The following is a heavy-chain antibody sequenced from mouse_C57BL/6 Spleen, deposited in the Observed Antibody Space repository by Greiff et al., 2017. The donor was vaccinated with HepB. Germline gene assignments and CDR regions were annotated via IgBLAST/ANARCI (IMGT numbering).Heavy chain of an antibody. Sequence: VQLQQSGAELVRPGASVTLSCKASGYTFTDYEMHWVKQTPVHGLEWIGAIDPETGGTAYTQKFKGKAILTADKSSSTAYMELRSLTSEDSAVYYCTRSDYGSSPDYWGQGTTLTVSS. V-gene: IGHV1-15*01. J-gene: IGHJ2*01. CDR2: IDPETGGT. D-gene: IGHD1-1*01. CDR1: GYTFTDYE. CDR3: TRSDYGSSPDY.